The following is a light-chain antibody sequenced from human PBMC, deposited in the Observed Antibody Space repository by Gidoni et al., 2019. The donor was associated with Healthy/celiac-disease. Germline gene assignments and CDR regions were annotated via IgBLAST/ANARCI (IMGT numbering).Light chain of an antibody. Sequence: DIQMTQSPSSLSASVGDRVTITCRASQSISSYLNWYQQKPGKAPKLLIYAAYSLQSGVPSRFSGSGSGTDFTLTISSLQPEDVATYYCQQSYSTLITFGQGTRLEIK. CDR2: AAY. CDR3: QQSYSTLIT. CDR1: QSISSY. J-gene: IGKJ5*01. V-gene: IGKV1-39*01.